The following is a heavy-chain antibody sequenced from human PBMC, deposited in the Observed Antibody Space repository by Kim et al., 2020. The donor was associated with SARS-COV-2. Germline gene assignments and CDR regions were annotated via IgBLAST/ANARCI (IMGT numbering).Heavy chain of an antibody. Sequence: TEYGASVRGRFTISRDDSKSSLYLEINSLKTEDTAVYYCARGSGYYFDYWGQGILVTVSS. J-gene: IGHJ4*02. D-gene: IGHD2-15*01. V-gene: IGHV3-72*01. CDR3: ARGSGYYFDY. CDR2: T.